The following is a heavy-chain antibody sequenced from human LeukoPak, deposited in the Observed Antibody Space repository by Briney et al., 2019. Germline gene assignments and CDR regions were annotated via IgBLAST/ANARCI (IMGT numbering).Heavy chain of an antibody. J-gene: IGHJ3*01. Sequence: SQTLSPTCDISGDTVSSNSAAWNWIRQSPSRGLEWLGRTYYRSKWYYDCAVSVKSRITISPDTSKNQFSLQLNSVTADDTAVYYCARGFALDFWGQGTMVTVSS. CDR3: ARGFALDF. CDR1: GDTVSSNSAA. V-gene: IGHV6-1*01. CDR2: TYYRSKWYY.